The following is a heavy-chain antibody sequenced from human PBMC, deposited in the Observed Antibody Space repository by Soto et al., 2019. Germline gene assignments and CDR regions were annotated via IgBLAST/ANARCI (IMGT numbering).Heavy chain of an antibody. J-gene: IGHJ4*02. CDR2: IYYSGST. CDR3: ARGGPRFLEWLLNYFDY. V-gene: IGHV4-31*03. Sequence: SETLSLTCTVSGGSISSGGYYWRWIRQHPGKGLEWIGYIYYSGSTYYNPSLKSRVTISVDTSKNQFSLKLSSVTAADTAVYYCARGGPRFLEWLLNYFDYWGQGTLVTVSS. CDR1: GGSISSGGYY. D-gene: IGHD3-3*01.